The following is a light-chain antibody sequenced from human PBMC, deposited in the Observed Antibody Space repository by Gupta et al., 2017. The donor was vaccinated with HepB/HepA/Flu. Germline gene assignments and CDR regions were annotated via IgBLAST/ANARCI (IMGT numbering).Light chain of an antibody. J-gene: IGKJ5*01. CDR2: GAN. V-gene: IGKV3-15*01. CDR1: QYIISD. Sequence: EIVMTQSPATLSVSPGERATLYCRASQYIISDLAWYQKKPGQAPRLLIYGANTRASGVPARFSGGGSGTEFTLTISSLQSEDFALYYCQQYNDWRLITFGQGTRLEIK. CDR3: QQYNDWRLIT.